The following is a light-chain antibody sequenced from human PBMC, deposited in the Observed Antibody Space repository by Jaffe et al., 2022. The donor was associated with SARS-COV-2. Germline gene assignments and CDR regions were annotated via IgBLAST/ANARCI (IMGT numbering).Light chain of an antibody. CDR1: QRISDKH. Sequence: EIVLTQSPGTLSLSPGERATLSCRASQRISDKHLAWYQQKPGRAPRVLIYAASNRATGVPDRFGASGSGTDFTLTINSLEPEDFAVYFCHQFGSSPFTFGPGTKVDV. V-gene: IGKV3-20*01. J-gene: IGKJ3*01. CDR2: AAS. CDR3: HQFGSSPFT.